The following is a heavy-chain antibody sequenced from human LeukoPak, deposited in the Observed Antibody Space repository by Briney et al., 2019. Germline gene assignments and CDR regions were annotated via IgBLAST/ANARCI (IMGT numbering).Heavy chain of an antibody. CDR1: GCTISSYY. Sequence: PSETLSLTCTASGCTISSYYWSWIRQAAGKGLEWIGRINTSGSTNYNAYLKSRLTTSVDTTTNQFSLKLSSVTAADKAVYYCARYSPLKVARGVAGLPSYLDYWGQGTLVTVSS. J-gene: IGHJ4*02. CDR2: INTSGST. V-gene: IGHV4-4*07. CDR3: ARYSPLKVARGVAGLPSYLDY. D-gene: IGHD6-19*01.